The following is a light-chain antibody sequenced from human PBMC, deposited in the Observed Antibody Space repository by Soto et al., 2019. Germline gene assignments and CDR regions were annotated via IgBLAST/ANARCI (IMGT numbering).Light chain of an antibody. CDR3: SSYRRGSTYV. CDR2: DVT. CDR1: SSDVAGYNY. J-gene: IGLJ1*01. V-gene: IGLV2-14*03. Sequence: QSVLTQPASVSGSPGQSITVSCTGTSSDVAGYNYVSWYQQHPGKAPRLLIYDVTNRPSGVSNRFSGSKSGNTASLTISGLQAEDEADYYCSSYRRGSTYVFGTGTKLTVL.